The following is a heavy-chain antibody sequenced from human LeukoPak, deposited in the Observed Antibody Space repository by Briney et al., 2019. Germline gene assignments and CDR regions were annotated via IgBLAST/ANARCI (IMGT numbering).Heavy chain of an antibody. V-gene: IGHV3-53*01. Sequence: PGGSLRLSCAASGFIVSSNYMNWVRQAPGKGLEWVSVMYNGGHTYYADSVKGRFTISRDISKNTLDFQMNSLRAEDTAVYYCASGARRTSCLDYWGQGTLVTVSS. CDR1: GFIVSSNY. D-gene: IGHD2-2*01. CDR3: ASGARRTSCLDY. CDR2: MYNGGHT. J-gene: IGHJ4*02.